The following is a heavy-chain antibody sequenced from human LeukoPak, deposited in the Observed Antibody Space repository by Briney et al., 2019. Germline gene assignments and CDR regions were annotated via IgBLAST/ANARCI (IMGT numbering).Heavy chain of an antibody. Sequence: ASVKVSCKASGYTFTGYYMHWVRQAPGQGLEWMGRINPNSGGTNYAQKFQGRVTMTRDTSISTAYMELRSLNSDDTAIYYCARAPPGLYSCSWPFDNWGQGTLVTVSS. V-gene: IGHV1-2*06. CDR1: GYTFTGYY. J-gene: IGHJ4*02. CDR3: ARAPPGLYSCSWPFDN. CDR2: INPNSGGT. D-gene: IGHD6-13*01.